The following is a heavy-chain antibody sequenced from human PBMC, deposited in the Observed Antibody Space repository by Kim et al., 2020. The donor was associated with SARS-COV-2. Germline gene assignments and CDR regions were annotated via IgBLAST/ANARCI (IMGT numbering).Heavy chain of an antibody. V-gene: IGHV1-3*01. D-gene: IGHD3-10*01. J-gene: IGHJ4*02. CDR1: GYTFTSYA. CDR3: ARGPGYGSGSYAPPNDY. Sequence: ASVKVSCKASGYTFTSYAMHWVRQAPGQRLEWMGWINAGNGNTKYSQKFLGRVTITRDTSASTAYMELSSLRSEDTAVYYCARGPGYGSGSYAPPNDYWGQGTLVTVSS. CDR2: INAGNGNT.